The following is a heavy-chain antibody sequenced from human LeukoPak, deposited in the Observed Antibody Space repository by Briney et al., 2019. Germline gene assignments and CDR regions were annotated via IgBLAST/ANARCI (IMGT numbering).Heavy chain of an antibody. V-gene: IGHV3-53*01. CDR2: IYSGGST. D-gene: IGHD3-22*01. J-gene: IGHJ3*02. CDR1: GFTVSSNY. CDR3: ARDVYDSSGYPYAFDI. Sequence: GGSLSLSCAASGFTVSSNYMSWVRQAPGKGLECVSLIYSGGSTYYADSVKGRFTISRDNSKNRLYLQMNSLRAEDTAVYYCARDVYDSSGYPYAFDIWGQGTMVTVSS.